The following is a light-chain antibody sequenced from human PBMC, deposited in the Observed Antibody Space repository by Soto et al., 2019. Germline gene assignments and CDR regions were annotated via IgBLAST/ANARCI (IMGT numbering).Light chain of an antibody. CDR1: SCDVGSFY. CDR3: AVWDDSLSGVV. V-gene: IGLV1-47*01. Sequence: QSVLTQPPSASGTPGQRVTVSCSISSCDVGSFYVYWYQQLPGTAPKLLIYRNDQRPSGVPDRFSGSKSGTSASLAISGLRSEDEAVYSCAVWDDSLSGVVFGGGTKLTVL. J-gene: IGLJ3*02. CDR2: RND.